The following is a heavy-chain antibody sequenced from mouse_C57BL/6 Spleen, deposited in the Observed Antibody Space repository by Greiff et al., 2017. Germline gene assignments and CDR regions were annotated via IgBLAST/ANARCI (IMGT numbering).Heavy chain of an antibody. Sequence: VHLVESGAELAKPGASVKLSCKASGYTFTSYWMHWVKQRPGQGLEWIGYINPSSGYTKYNQKFKDKATLTADKSSSTAYMQLSSLTYEDSAVYYCARAENWDVGWFADWGQGTLVTVSA. V-gene: IGHV1-7*01. CDR2: INPSSGYT. CDR1: GYTFTSYW. CDR3: ARAENWDVGWFAD. J-gene: IGHJ3*01. D-gene: IGHD4-1*01.